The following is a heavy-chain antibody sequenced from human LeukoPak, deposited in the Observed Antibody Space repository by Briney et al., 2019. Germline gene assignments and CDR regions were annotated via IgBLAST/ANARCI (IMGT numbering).Heavy chain of an antibody. CDR2: IYPGDSDT. CDR1: GYSFTNYW. CDR3: ASSEYSSSIGAFDI. Sequence: GESLKISCKGSGYSFTNYWIGWVRQMPGKGLEWMGIIYPGDSDTRYSPSFQGQVTISADKSISTAYLQWSTLKASDTAMYYCASSEYSSSIGAFDIWGQGTMVTVSS. D-gene: IGHD6-6*01. V-gene: IGHV5-51*01. J-gene: IGHJ3*02.